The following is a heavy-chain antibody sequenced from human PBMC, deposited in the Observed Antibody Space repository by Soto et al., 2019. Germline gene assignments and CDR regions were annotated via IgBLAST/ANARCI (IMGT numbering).Heavy chain of an antibody. CDR3: ARDQGGSIFKVSALGAFDI. D-gene: IGHD3-16*01. Sequence: ASVKVSCKASGYTFTSYGISWVRQAPGQGLELMGWISAYNGNPNYAQKLQGRATMTTETSTSTAYMELRSLSSDDTAVYYCARDQGGSIFKVSALGAFDIWGQGTMVTASS. CDR1: GYTFTSYG. J-gene: IGHJ3*02. CDR2: ISAYNGNP. V-gene: IGHV1-18*01.